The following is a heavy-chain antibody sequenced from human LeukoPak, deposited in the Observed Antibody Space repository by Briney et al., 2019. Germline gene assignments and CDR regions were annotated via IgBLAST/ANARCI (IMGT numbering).Heavy chain of an antibody. CDR3: ARGHGSGSYRISYYYYYMDV. CDR2: IYHSGST. D-gene: IGHD3-10*01. Sequence: SGTLSLTCAVSGGSISSSNWWSWVRQPPGKGLEWIGEIYHSGSTNYNPSLKSRVTISVDESKNQFSLKLSSVTAADTAVYYCARGHGSGSYRISYYYYYMDVWGKGTTVTVSS. CDR1: GGSISSSNW. J-gene: IGHJ6*03. V-gene: IGHV4-4*02.